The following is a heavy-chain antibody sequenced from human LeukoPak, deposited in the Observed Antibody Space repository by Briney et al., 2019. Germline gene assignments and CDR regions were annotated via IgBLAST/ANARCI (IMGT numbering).Heavy chain of an antibody. CDR2: IYYSGSS. CDR3: ARSPIYGGIAAASDAFDI. V-gene: IGHV4-31*03. CDR1: GGSISSGVSY. D-gene: IGHD6-13*01. Sequence: PSETLSLTCTVSGGSISSGVSYWSWIRQHPGKGLEWIAYIYYSGSSSYNPSLKSRVTISVDTSKNQFSLKLSSVTAADTAVYYCARSPIYGGIAAASDAFDIWGQGTMVTVSS. J-gene: IGHJ3*02.